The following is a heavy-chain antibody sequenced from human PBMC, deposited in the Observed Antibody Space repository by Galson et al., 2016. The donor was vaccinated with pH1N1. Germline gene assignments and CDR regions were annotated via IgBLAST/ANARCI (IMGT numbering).Heavy chain of an antibody. V-gene: IGHV4-39*07. CDR1: GGSISSNDYY. J-gene: IGHJ4*02. Sequence: SETLSLTCTVSGGSISSNDYYWTWLRQPPGKGLEWIGTIYSSGSTYDNPSLKSRVTISVDTSKNQFSLKLSSVTAADTAVYYCAREDCGSGPCPLDSWGQGTLVIVSS. D-gene: IGHD2-21*01. CDR2: IYSSGST. CDR3: AREDCGSGPCPLDS.